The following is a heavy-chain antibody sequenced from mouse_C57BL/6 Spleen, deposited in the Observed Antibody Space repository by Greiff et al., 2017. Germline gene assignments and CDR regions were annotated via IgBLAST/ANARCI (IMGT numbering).Heavy chain of an antibody. CDR2: ISSGGDYI. CDR3: TREDYGRRRYWYFDV. CDR1: GFTFRSYA. J-gene: IGHJ1*03. V-gene: IGHV5-9-1*02. Sequence: EVMLVESGEGLVKPGGSLKLSCAASGFTFRSYAMSWVRQTPEKRLEWVAYISSGGDYIYYADTVKGRFTISRDNARNTLDLQMSSLKSEDTAMYYCTREDYGRRRYWYFDVWCTGTTVTVSS. D-gene: IGHD1-1*01.